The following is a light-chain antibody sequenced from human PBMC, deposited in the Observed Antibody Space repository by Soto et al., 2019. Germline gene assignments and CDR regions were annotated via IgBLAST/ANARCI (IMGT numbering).Light chain of an antibody. CDR3: QQYNSYPT. CDR1: QSISSW. J-gene: IGKJ5*01. CDR2: KAS. V-gene: IGKV1-5*03. Sequence: DIQMTQSPSTLSASVGDRVTITCRASQSISSWLAWYQQKPGKAPNLLIYKASSLESGVPSRFSGSGSGTGFTLTISSLQPDDFATYYCQQYNSYPTFGQGTRLEIK.